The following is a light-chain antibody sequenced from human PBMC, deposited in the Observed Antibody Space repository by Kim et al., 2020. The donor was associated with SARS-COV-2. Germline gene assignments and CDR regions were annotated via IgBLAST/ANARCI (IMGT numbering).Light chain of an antibody. CDR2: GAS. CDR3: QQYGSSPRLT. J-gene: IGKJ4*01. V-gene: IGKV3-20*01. CDR1: QSVSSSY. Sequence: PGERANLSCRASQSVSSSYLAWYQQKPGQAPRLLIYGASSRATGITDRFSGSGSGTDFTLTISRLEPEDFAVYYCQQYGSSPRLTFGGGTKVDIK.